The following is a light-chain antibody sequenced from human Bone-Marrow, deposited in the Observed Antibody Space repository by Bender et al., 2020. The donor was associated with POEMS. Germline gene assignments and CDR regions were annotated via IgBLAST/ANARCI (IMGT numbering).Light chain of an antibody. Sequence: QSVLTQPPSASGTPGQRVTMSCSGSSSNIGSNYVYWYQQLPGTAPKLLIYRNNQRPSGVPDRFSGSKSGTSASLAISGLRSEDEADYYCAAWDDSLSGSSVFDKGTKLTVL. CDR3: AAWDDSLSGSSV. CDR2: RNN. CDR1: SSNIGSNY. V-gene: IGLV1-47*01. J-gene: IGLJ3*02.